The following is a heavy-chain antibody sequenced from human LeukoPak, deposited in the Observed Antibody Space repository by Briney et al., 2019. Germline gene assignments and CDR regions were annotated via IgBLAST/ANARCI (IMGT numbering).Heavy chain of an antibody. CDR1: GYSITNGYY. D-gene: IGHD4-11*01. CDR2: IYHDGRI. CDR3: ARYERYATVTNGYYFDY. V-gene: IGHV4-38-2*02. J-gene: IGHJ4*02. Sequence: SSETLSLTCTVSGYSITNGYYWGWIRQPPGKGLEWIGSIYHDGRIDYNPSLKSRVTISVDTSKNQFSLKLSSVTAADTAVYYCARYERYATVTNGYYFDYWGQGTLVTVSS.